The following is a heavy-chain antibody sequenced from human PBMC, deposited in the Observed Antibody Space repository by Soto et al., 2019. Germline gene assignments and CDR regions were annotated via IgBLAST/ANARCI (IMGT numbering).Heavy chain of an antibody. CDR2: ISGSGGST. D-gene: IGHD2-21*02. V-gene: IGHV3-23*01. CDR1: GFTFSSYA. J-gene: IGHJ4*02. Sequence: PGGSLRLSCAASGFTFSSYAMSWVRQAPGKGLEWVSAISGSGGSTYYADSVKGRFTISRDNSKNTLYLQMNSLRAEDTAVYYCAKEGGMVVVTAIRPFDSWGQGTLVTVSS. CDR3: AKEGGMVVVTAIRPFDS.